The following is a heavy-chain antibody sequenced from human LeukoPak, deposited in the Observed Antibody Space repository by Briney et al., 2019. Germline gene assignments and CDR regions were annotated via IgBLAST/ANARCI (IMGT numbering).Heavy chain of an antibody. CDR2: IKQDGSEK. Sequence: GGSLRLSCAASGFNFDHYWMTWVRQAPGKGLEWVANIKQDGSEKVYLDSMKGRFTISRDNSRDSLYLQMNSLRLEDTAVYYCARDPGSGWWGGFDLWGQGTLVTVS. D-gene: IGHD6-19*01. CDR1: GFNFDHYW. J-gene: IGHJ5*02. V-gene: IGHV3-7*04. CDR3: ARDPGSGWWGGFDL.